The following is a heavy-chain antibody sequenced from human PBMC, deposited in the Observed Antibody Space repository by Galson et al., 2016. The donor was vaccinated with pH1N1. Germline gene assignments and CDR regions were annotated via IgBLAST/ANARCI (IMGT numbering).Heavy chain of an antibody. CDR1: GFSLSTSGVG. Sequence: PALVKPTQTLTLTCTFSGFSLSTSGVGVGWIRQPPGKALEWLAVIYWNEDKRYSPSLKSRLTITKDTSINQVVLTMTNMDPVDAATYYCARSLYGDYVSNAFDMWGQGTMVTVSS. CDR2: IYWNEDK. CDR3: ARSLYGDYVSNAFDM. V-gene: IGHV2-5*01. D-gene: IGHD4-17*01. J-gene: IGHJ3*02.